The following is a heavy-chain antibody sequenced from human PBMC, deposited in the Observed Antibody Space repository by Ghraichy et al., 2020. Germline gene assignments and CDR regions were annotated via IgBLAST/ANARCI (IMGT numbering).Heavy chain of an antibody. J-gene: IGHJ4*02. CDR3: ARDSTHYGSGSIPFDY. D-gene: IGHD3-10*01. CDR1: GYTFTSYG. V-gene: IGHV1-18*01. CDR2: ISAYNGNT. Sequence: ASVKVSCKASGYTFTSYGISWVRQAPGQGLEWMGWISAYNGNTNYAQKLQGRVTMTTDTSTTTVYMELRSLRYDDTAVYYCARDSTHYGSGSIPFDYWGQGTLVTVSS.